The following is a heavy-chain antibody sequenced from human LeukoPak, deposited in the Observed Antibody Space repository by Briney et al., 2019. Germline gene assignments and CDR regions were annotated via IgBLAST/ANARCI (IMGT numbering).Heavy chain of an antibody. V-gene: IGHV1-2*02. Sequence: ASVKVSCKASGYTFTGYYMHWVRQAPGQGLEWMGWINPNSGGTNYAQKFQGRVTMTRDTSTSTAYMELRSLRSDDTAVYYCARDPVDYDFWSGFDAFDIWGQGTMVTVSS. CDR1: GYTFTGYY. D-gene: IGHD3-3*01. J-gene: IGHJ3*02. CDR2: INPNSGGT. CDR3: ARDPVDYDFWSGFDAFDI.